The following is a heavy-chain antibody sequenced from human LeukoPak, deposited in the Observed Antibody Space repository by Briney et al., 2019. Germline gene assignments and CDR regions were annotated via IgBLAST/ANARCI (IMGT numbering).Heavy chain of an antibody. CDR1: GFTFRSYW. CDR3: ARDGSDSTGYYYAL. Sequence: PGGSLRLSCAASGFTFRSYWMSWVRQAPGKGLEWVANIKQDGSEKYYVDSVKGRFTISRDNAKNSVYLHMNSLRAEDTAVYYCARDGSDSTGYYYALWGQGTLVTVSS. D-gene: IGHD3-22*01. CDR2: IKQDGSEK. V-gene: IGHV3-7*01. J-gene: IGHJ4*02.